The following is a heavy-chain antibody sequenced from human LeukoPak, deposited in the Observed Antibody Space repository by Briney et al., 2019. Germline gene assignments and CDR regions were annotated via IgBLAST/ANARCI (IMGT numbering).Heavy chain of an antibody. D-gene: IGHD3-22*01. CDR3: AKEGPDYDSSGYYLDY. V-gene: IGHV3-43D*03. CDR2: IRWDGGGT. J-gene: IGHJ4*02. CDR1: GFTFDDYA. Sequence: GRSLRLSCAASGFTFDDYAMHCVRQAPGKGLEWVSLIRWDGGGTYYADSVKGRFTISRDNSKNSLYLQMNSLRTEDTALYYCAKEGPDYDSSGYYLDYWGQGTLVAVSS.